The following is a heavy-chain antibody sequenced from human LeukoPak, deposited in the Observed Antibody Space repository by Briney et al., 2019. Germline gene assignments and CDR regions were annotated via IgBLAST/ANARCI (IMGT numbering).Heavy chain of an antibody. Sequence: PSETLSLTCAVYGGSFSGYYWSWIRQPPGKGLEWIGEINHSGSTNYNPSLKSRVTISVDTSKNQFSLKLSSVTAADTAVYYCAGGVLGYCSSTSCHTPPLLSFDYWGQGTLVTVS. CDR1: GGSFSGYY. V-gene: IGHV4-34*01. CDR3: AGGVLGYCSSTSCHTPPLLSFDY. CDR2: INHSGST. D-gene: IGHD2-2*02. J-gene: IGHJ4*02.